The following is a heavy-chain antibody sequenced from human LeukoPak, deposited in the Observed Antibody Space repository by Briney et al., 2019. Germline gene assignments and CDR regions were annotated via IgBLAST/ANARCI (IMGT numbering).Heavy chain of an antibody. Sequence: GGSLRLSCAASGFTFSSYAMSWVRQAPGKGLEWVSAISGSGGSTYYADSVKGRFTISRDNSKSTLYLQMNSLRAEDTAVYYCAKDVTGSYSPLNWFDPWGQGTLVTVSS. CDR2: ISGSGGST. V-gene: IGHV3-23*01. D-gene: IGHD3-10*01. J-gene: IGHJ5*02. CDR1: GFTFSSYA. CDR3: AKDVTGSYSPLNWFDP.